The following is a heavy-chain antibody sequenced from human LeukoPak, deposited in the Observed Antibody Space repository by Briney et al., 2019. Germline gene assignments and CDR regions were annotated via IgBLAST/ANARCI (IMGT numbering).Heavy chain of an antibody. CDR1: GFTFSSYW. D-gene: IGHD6-13*01. CDR3: ARGPGVIAAARQNYYGMDV. J-gene: IGHJ6*02. V-gene: IGHV3-7*01. CDR2: IKQDGSEK. Sequence: GGSLRLSCAASGFTFSSYWMSWVRQAPGKGLEWVANIKQDGSEKYYVDSVKGRFTISRDNAKNSLYLQMNSLRAEDTAVYYCARGPGVIAAARQNYYGMDVWGQGTTVTVSS.